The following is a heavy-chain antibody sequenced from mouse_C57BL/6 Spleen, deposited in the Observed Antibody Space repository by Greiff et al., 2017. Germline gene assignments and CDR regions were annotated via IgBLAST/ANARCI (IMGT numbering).Heavy chain of an antibody. Sequence: QVQLQQSGPELVKPGASVKISCKASGYAFSSSWMNWVKQRPGKGLEWIGRIYPGDGDTNYNGKFKGKATLTADKSSSTAYMQLSSLTSEDSAVYFCARGGNYGSGAYWGQGTLVTVSA. CDR3: ARGGNYGSGAY. CDR1: GYAFSSSW. D-gene: IGHD2-1*01. CDR2: IYPGDGDT. V-gene: IGHV1-82*01. J-gene: IGHJ3*01.